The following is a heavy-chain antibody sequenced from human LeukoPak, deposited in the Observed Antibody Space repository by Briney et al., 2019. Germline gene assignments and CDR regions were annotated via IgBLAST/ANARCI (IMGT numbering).Heavy chain of an antibody. Sequence: SVKVSCKASGGTFSSYTINWVRQAPGQGPEWMGRIIPILDIATYAQKFQGRVTITADTSTSTAYMDLSGLKSEDTAVYYCARRSRGSLSNSIAPADDYWGQGTLVTVSS. J-gene: IGHJ4*02. CDR3: ARRSRGSLSNSIAPADDY. V-gene: IGHV1-69*02. D-gene: IGHD6-13*01. CDR1: GGTFSSYT. CDR2: IIPILDIA.